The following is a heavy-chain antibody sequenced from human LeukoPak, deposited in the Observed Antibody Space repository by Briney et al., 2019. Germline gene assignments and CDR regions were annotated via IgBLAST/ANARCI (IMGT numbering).Heavy chain of an antibody. CDR3: ARDHAASITIFGVDPLNWFDP. D-gene: IGHD3-3*01. V-gene: IGHV3-30-3*01. Sequence: GGSLRLSCAASGFTFSIYAMHWVRQAPGKGLEWVAVISYDGSNKYYADSVKGRFTISRDNSKNTLYLQMNSLRAEDTAVYYCARDHAASITIFGVDPLNWFDPWGQGTLVTVSS. J-gene: IGHJ5*02. CDR2: ISYDGSNK. CDR1: GFTFSIYA.